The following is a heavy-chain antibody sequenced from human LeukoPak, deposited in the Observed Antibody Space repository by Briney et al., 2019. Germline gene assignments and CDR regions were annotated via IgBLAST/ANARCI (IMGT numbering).Heavy chain of an antibody. J-gene: IGHJ6*04. CDR2: INHSGST. V-gene: IGHV4-34*01. CDR1: GGSFSGYY. D-gene: IGHD3-3*01. Sequence: SETLSLTCAVYGGSFSGYYWSWIRQPPGKGLEWIGEINHSGSTNYNPSLKSRVTISVDTSKNQFSLKLSSVTAADTAVYYCARGRDGRRSRILESKEDVWGKGTTVTISS. CDR3: ARGRDGRRSRILESKEDV.